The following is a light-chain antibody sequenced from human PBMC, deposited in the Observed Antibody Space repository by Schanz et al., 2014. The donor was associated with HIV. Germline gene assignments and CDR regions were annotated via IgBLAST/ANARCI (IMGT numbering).Light chain of an antibody. V-gene: IGLV2-8*01. CDR2: EAT. CDR1: SSDVGGYKY. J-gene: IGLJ2*01. CDR3: QSYDDSLRAVV. Sequence: QSVLTQPPSASGSPGQSVTISCTGTSSDVGGYKYVSWYQQHPGKAPKLLIYEATQRPAGVPDRFSVSSSGTSASLVISDLRSEDEADYYCQSYDDSLRAVVFGGGTKLTVL.